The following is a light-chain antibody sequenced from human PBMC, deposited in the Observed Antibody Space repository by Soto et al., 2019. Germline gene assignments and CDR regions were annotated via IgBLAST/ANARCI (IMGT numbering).Light chain of an antibody. J-gene: IGKJ1*01. Sequence: DIQMTQSPSSLSASVGDRVTITCRASQIISSYLNWYQQKPGKAPKLLIYAASSLQSGVPSRFSGSGSGTDFTLTISSLQPEDFATYYCQQTYSTPPTFGQGTKVDI. CDR2: AAS. V-gene: IGKV1-39*01. CDR1: QIISSY. CDR3: QQTYSTPPT.